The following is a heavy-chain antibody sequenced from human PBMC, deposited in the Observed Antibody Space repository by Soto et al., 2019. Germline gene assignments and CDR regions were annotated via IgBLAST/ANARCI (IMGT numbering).Heavy chain of an antibody. CDR3: ARVPPYCTNGVCYPLRDYYYGMDV. CDR1: GFTFSSFW. Sequence: PGGSLRLSCAASGFTFSSFWMSWVRQAPGKGLEWVANIKQDGSEKYYVDSVKGRFTISRDNAKNSLYLQMNSLRAEDTAVYYCARVPPYCTNGVCYPLRDYYYGMDVWGQGTTVTVSS. V-gene: IGHV3-7*01. D-gene: IGHD2-8*01. J-gene: IGHJ6*02. CDR2: IKQDGSEK.